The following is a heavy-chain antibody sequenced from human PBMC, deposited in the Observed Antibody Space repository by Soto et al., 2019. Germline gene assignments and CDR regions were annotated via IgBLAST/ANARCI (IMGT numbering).Heavy chain of an antibody. CDR2: INAGNGNT. CDR1: GYTFTDYY. D-gene: IGHD5-12*01. V-gene: IGHV1-3*01. CDR3: ARDPPDLDIEFDY. J-gene: IGHJ4*02. Sequence: ASVKVSCKASGYTFTDYYIHWVRQAPGQRLEWMGWINAGNGNTKYSQKFQGRVTITRDTSASTAYMELSSLRSEDTAVYYCARDPPDLDIEFDYWGQGTLVTVSS.